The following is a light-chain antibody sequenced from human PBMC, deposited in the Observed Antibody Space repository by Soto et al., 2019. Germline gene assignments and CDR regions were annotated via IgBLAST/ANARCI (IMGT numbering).Light chain of an antibody. CDR1: SGDIGSYNR. V-gene: IGLV2-14*01. J-gene: IGLJ1*01. Sequence: QSALTQPASVSGSPGQSITISCTGTSGDIGSYNRVSWYQQHPGKAPKLIIYEVTDRPSGVSNRFSGSKSGNTASLTISGIQAADEAEYYCSSYTNINTRACVFGTGTKVTVL. CDR2: EVT. CDR3: SSYTNINTRACV.